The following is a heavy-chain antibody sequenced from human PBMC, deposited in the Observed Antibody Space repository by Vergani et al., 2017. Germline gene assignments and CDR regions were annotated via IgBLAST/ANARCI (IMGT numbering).Heavy chain of an antibody. CDR1: GLTVSSNY. Sequence: EVQLVESGGGLIQPGGSLRLSCAASGLTVSSNYMSWVRQAPGKGLEWVSVIYSGGSTYYADSVKGRFTISRDNSKNTLYLQMNSLRAEDTAVYYCAKVQWELPGEFDYWGQGTLVTVSS. D-gene: IGHD1-26*01. CDR3: AKVQWELPGEFDY. CDR2: IYSGGST. J-gene: IGHJ4*02. V-gene: IGHV3-53*01.